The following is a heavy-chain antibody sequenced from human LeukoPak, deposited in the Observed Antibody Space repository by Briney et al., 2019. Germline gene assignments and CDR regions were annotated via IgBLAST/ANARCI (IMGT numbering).Heavy chain of an antibody. V-gene: IGHV3-23*01. CDR1: GFTFSSYA. CDR2: ITASGGNT. D-gene: IGHD5-18*01. CDR3: AKGNGYSYGRYYFDY. J-gene: IGHJ4*02. Sequence: GGSLRLYCAASGFTFSSYAMGWVRQAPGKGLEWVSAITASGGNTYYADYVKGRFTISRDNSKNTLYLQVNSLRAEDTAVYYCAKGNGYSYGRYYFDYWGQGTLVTVSS.